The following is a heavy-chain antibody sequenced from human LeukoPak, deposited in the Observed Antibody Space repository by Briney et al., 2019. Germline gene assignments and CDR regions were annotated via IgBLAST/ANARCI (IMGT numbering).Heavy chain of an antibody. CDR1: GFTFSTYT. CDR2: ISISDAYT. D-gene: IGHD2-2*01. Sequence: GGSLRLSCAASGFTFSTYTMGWVRQAPGKGLGWVSSISISDAYTYYADSVKGRFTISRDNAKNSLYLQMNSLRAEDTAVYYCARRSCSTTTCDAFDNWGQGTLVTVSS. J-gene: IGHJ4*02. CDR3: ARRSCSTTTCDAFDN. V-gene: IGHV3-21*06.